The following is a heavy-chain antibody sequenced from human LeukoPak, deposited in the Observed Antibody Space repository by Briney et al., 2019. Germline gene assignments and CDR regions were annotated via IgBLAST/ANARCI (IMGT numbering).Heavy chain of an antibody. CDR3: ARLSGWFDY. V-gene: IGHV3-53*01. J-gene: IGHJ4*02. CDR1: GFTVSNNY. D-gene: IGHD6-19*01. Sequence: GGSLRLSCAASGFTVSNNYVSWLRRAPGKGLEWVSLIYSGGTTYYAESVKGRFTISRDISKNTLYLQMNSLRAEDTAVYYCARLSGWFDYWGQGTLVTVSS. CDR2: IYSGGTT.